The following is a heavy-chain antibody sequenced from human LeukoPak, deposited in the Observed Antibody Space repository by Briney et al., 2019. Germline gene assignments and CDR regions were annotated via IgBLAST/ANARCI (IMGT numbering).Heavy chain of an antibody. J-gene: IGHJ4*02. D-gene: IGHD6-19*01. CDR3: AKDKSGIAVAGPFDY. V-gene: IGHV3-23*01. CDR2: ISGSGGST. Sequence: QAGRSLRLSCAASGFTFGSYSMNWVRQAPGKGLEWVSAISGSGGSTYYADSVKGRFTISRDNSKNTLYLQMNSLRAEDTAIYYCAKDKSGIAVAGPFDYWGQGTLVTVSS. CDR1: GFTFGSYS.